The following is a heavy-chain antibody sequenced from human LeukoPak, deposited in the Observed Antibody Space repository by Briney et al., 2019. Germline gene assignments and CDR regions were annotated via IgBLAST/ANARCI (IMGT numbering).Heavy chain of an antibody. D-gene: IGHD2-21*01. CDR2: IYYSGST. CDR1: GGSISSYY. V-gene: IGHV4-59*08. Sequence: KPSETLSLTCTVSGGSISSYYWSWIRQPPGKGLEWIGYIYYSGSTNYNPSLRSRVTISVDTSKNQFSLKLSSVTAADTAVYYCARAGGILWWKQEAVLDVWGKGTTVTVSS. J-gene: IGHJ6*04. CDR3: ARAGGILWWKQEAVLDV.